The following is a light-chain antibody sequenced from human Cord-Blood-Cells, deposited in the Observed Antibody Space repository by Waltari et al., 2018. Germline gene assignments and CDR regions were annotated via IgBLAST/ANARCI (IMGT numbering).Light chain of an antibody. CDR3: SSYAGSNNLQV. V-gene: IGLV2-8*01. CDR1: SSDVGGYNY. J-gene: IGLJ2*01. Sequence: QSALTQPPSASGSPGQSVTIPCPGTSSDVGGYNYVSWYQQHPGKAPKLMIYEVSKRPSGVPDRFSGSKSGNTASLTVSGLQAEDEADYYCSSYAGSNNLQVFGGGTKLTVL. CDR2: EVS.